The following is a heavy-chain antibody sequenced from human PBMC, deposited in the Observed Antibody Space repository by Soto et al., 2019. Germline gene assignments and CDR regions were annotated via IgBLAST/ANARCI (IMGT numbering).Heavy chain of an antibody. D-gene: IGHD3-10*01. CDR3: ASGHYGKDALEI. J-gene: IGHJ3*02. V-gene: IGHV4-30-4*01. Sequence: SETLSLPCTVSGGSVSSGDYYWSCIRQPPGKGLEWIGYIYYSGSTYYNPSLKSRVTISVDTSNNQFSLKLSSVTAADTAVYYYASGHYGKDALEIWGQGTMVTVSS. CDR1: GGSVSSGDYY. CDR2: IYYSGST.